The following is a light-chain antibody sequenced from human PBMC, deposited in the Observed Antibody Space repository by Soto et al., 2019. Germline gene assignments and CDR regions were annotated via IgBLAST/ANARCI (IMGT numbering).Light chain of an antibody. Sequence: QSALAEPPSVYGSPGQSVTISCTGTSSDVGSYNRVSWYQQPPGTAPKLMIYEVSTRPSGVPDRFSGSKSGNTASLTISGLQAEDEADYYCSSYTSTSTYVFGTGTKVTVL. CDR3: SSYTSTSTYV. CDR1: SSDVGSYNR. CDR2: EVS. J-gene: IGLJ1*01. V-gene: IGLV2-18*02.